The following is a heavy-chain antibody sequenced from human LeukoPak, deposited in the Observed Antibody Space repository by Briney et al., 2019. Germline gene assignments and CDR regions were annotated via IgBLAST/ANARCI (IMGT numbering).Heavy chain of an antibody. V-gene: IGHV3-23*01. CDR1: GFTFSSSA. J-gene: IGHJ4*02. Sequence: GGSLRLSCAASGFTFSSSALTWVRQAPGKGLEWVSSICDSGGCTYYADSVRGRFTISRDNSKDTLYLQLNSLRAEDTALYYCAKLDLSDGNSHYWGQGTLVTVSS. D-gene: IGHD4-23*01. CDR2: ICDSGGCT. CDR3: AKLDLSDGNSHY.